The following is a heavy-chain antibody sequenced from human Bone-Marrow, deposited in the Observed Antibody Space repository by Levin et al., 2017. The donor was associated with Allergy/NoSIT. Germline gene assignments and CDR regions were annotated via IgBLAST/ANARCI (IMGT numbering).Heavy chain of an antibody. Sequence: GSLRLSCAVYGESISGYYWSWIRQPPGKGLEWIGEIIHSGSTNYNPSLKSRVSISVDTSKNQFSLKLSSVTAADTAVYYFARGPYSSSWYGTVWGQGTLVTVSS. J-gene: IGHJ4*02. CDR2: IIHSGST. D-gene: IGHD6-13*01. CDR3: ARGPYSSSWYGTV. CDR1: GESISGYY. V-gene: IGHV4-34*01.